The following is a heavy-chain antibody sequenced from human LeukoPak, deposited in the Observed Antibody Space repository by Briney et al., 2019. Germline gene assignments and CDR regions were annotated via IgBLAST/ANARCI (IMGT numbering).Heavy chain of an antibody. J-gene: IGHJ6*03. V-gene: IGHV4-4*07. CDR2: IYTSGST. CDR1: GGSISSYY. CDR3: AREPPVYYYYMDV. Sequence: SETLSLNCTVSGGSISSYYWSWIRQPAGKGLEWIGRIYTSGSTNYNPSLKSRVTMSVDTSKNQFSLKLSSVTAADTAVYYCAREPPVYYYYMDVWDEGTTVTVSS.